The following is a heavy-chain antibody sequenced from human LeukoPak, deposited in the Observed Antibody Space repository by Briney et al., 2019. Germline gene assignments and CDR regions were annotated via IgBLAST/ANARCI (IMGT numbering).Heavy chain of an antibody. V-gene: IGHV6-1*01. CDR1: GDSFSSNNGA. J-gene: IGHJ4*02. Sequence: SQTLSLTCDISGDSFSSNNGAWNWVRQSPSRGLEWLGRTYYRSKLYNDYAGSLNGRITISPDTSKNQFSLHLNSVTPEDTAVYYCARDLGNTGWYTFDYWGQGILVTVSS. CDR2: TYYRSKLYN. CDR3: ARDLGNTGWYTFDY. D-gene: IGHD6-19*01.